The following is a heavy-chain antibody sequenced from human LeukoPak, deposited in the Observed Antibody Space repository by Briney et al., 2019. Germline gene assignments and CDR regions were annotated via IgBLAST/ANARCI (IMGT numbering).Heavy chain of an antibody. J-gene: IGHJ4*02. CDR1: GFTFSDYY. Sequence: GGSLRLSCAASGFTFSDYYMSWIRQAPGKGLEWISYITPSGRSTYYADSVEGRFTISRDNDKNSLYLQLNSLRDEDTAIYSCARDRWSSSWSSGFDSWGQGTLVTVSS. CDR3: ARDRWSSSWSSGFDS. CDR2: ITPSGRST. D-gene: IGHD6-13*01. V-gene: IGHV3-11*04.